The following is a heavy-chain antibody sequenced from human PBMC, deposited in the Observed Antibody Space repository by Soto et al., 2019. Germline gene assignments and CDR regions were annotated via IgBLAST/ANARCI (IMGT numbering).Heavy chain of an antibody. CDR1: GDSISTFY. Sequence: PSETLSLTCTVSGDSISTFYWGWMRQSPGKELEWIGYVYYTGSTNYIPSLKSRVTISVDRSKNQFSLKLTSANAADTAVYYCARGRTVRNYADDSSDYFYFFDYWGQGTQVTVSS. J-gene: IGHJ4*02. V-gene: IGHV4-59*01. D-gene: IGHD3-22*01. CDR3: ARGRTVRNYADDSSDYFYFFDY. CDR2: VYYTGST.